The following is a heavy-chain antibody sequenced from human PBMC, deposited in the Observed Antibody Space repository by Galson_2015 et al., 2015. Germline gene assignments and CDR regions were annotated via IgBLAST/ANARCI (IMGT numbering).Heavy chain of an antibody. CDR3: ARSRFGVAPPRGGSGYFDY. CDR2: IIPIFGTA. V-gene: IGHV1-69*13. D-gene: IGHD3-3*01. CDR1: GDTFSSYA. J-gene: IGHJ4*02. Sequence: SVKVSCKASGDTFSSYAISWVRQAPGQGLEWMGGIIPIFGTANYAQKFQGRVTITADESTSTAYMELSSLRSEDTAVYYCARSRFGVAPPRGGSGYFDYWGQGTLVTVSS.